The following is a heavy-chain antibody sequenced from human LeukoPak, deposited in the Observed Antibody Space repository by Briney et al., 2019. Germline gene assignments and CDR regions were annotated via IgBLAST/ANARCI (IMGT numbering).Heavy chain of an antibody. J-gene: IGHJ6*02. CDR3: AKGVVGATNVYYYYGMDV. Sequence: GGSLRLSCAASGFTFSSYAMSWVRQAPGKGVEWVSAISGSGGSTYYADSVKGRFTISRDNSKNTLYLQMNSLRAEDTAVYYCAKGVVGATNVYYYYGMDVWGQGTTVTVSS. V-gene: IGHV3-23*01. CDR2: ISGSGGST. CDR1: GFTFSSYA. D-gene: IGHD1-26*01.